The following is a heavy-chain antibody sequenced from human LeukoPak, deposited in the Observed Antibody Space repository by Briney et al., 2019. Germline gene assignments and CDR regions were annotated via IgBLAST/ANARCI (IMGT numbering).Heavy chain of an antibody. Sequence: PGGSLRLSCAASGFTFSDYYMSWIRQAPGKGLEWVGFIRSKAYGGTTEYAASVKGRFTISRDDSKSIAYLQMNSLKTEDTAVYYCTRWYLDDTAMVPAFDYWGQGTLVTVSS. CDR1: GFTFSDYY. CDR3: TRWYLDDTAMVPAFDY. CDR2: IRSKAYGGTT. V-gene: IGHV3-49*03. D-gene: IGHD5-18*01. J-gene: IGHJ4*02.